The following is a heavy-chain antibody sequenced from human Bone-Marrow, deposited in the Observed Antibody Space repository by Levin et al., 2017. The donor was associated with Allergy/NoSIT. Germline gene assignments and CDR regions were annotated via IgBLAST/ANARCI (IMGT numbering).Heavy chain of an antibody. J-gene: IGHJ5*02. Sequence: VASVKVSCAASGFTFSNYWMGWVRQAPGKGLECVANIKHDGGEEYYVDSVKGRFTISRDNAKNSLYLQMNSLRAEDTAVYYCARATRGSSTSETWGQGTLVTVSS. V-gene: IGHV3-7*01. CDR2: IKHDGGEE. D-gene: IGHD6-13*01. CDR3: ARATRGSSTSET. CDR1: GFTFSNYW.